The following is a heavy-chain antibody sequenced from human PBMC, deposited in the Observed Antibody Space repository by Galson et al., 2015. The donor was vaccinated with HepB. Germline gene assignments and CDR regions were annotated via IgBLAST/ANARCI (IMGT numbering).Heavy chain of an antibody. CDR2: IDWNDDE. V-gene: IGHV2-5*01. J-gene: IGHJ5*02. CDR1: GFSLYSNGVG. Sequence: PALVKPTQTLTLTCTFSGFSLYSNGVGVGWFRQPPEKALEWLALIDWNDDERYNPSLKSRLTITKDTSKNQVVLTMTNMDPVNTATYFCAYRFARLPTNDFWRGHHTQNWFDPWGQGTLVTVSS. D-gene: IGHD3-3*01. CDR3: AYRFARLPTNDFWRGHHTQNWFDP.